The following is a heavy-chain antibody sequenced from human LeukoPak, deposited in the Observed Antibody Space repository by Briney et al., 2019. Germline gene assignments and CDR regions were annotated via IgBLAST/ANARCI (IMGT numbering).Heavy chain of an antibody. D-gene: IGHD1-7*01. V-gene: IGHV4-38-2*01. Sequence: SETLSLTCAVSGYSISSGYYWGWIRQPPGKGLQWIGSIFQRGYSYYNPSLKSRVTISVDTSKNQFSLKLSSVTAADTAVYYCASGPNYPRRRYFHYWGQGTLVTVSS. CDR3: ASGPNYPRRRYFHY. J-gene: IGHJ4*02. CDR1: GYSISSGYY. CDR2: IFQRGYS.